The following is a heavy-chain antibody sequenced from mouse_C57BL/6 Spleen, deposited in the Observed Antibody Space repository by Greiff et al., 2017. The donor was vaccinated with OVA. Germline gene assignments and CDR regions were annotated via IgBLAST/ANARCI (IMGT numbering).Heavy chain of an antibody. J-gene: IGHJ2*01. CDR2: ISGGGGNT. Sequence: EVQGVESGGGLVKPGGSLKLSCAASGFTFSSYTMSWVRQTPEKRLEWVATISGGGGNTYYPDSVKGRFTISRDNAKNTLYLQMSSLRSEDTALYYCAREGYGYDVLGPYFDYWGQGTTLTVSS. D-gene: IGHD2-2*01. V-gene: IGHV5-9*01. CDR3: AREGYGYDVLGPYFDY. CDR1: GFTFSSYT.